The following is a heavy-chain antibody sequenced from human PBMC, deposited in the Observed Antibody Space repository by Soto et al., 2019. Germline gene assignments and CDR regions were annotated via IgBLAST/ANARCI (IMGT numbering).Heavy chain of an antibody. CDR1: GGSISSGDYY. V-gene: IGHV4-30-4*01. D-gene: IGHD4-17*01. CDR3: AREATVTTNLNYYYYVMDV. Sequence: SETLSLTCTVSGGSISSGDYYWSWIRQPPGKGLEWIGYIYYSGSTYYNPSLKSRVTISVDTSKNQFSLKLSSVTAADTAVYYCAREATVTTNLNYYYYVMDVWGQGTMVTVSS. J-gene: IGHJ6*02. CDR2: IYYSGST.